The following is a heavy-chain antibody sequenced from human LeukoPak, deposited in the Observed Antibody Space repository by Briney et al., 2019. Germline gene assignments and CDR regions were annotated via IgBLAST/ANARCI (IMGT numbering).Heavy chain of an antibody. CDR1: GFTFNSYG. Sequence: GGSLRLSCAASGFTFNSYGMHWVRQAPGKGLEWLAFISYDGSNTYYADSVKGRFTVSRDDSKSTLYLQMNSLRADDTAVYYCAKDGSSYYYIYYWGQGALVTVSS. D-gene: IGHD3-22*01. V-gene: IGHV3-30*02. J-gene: IGHJ4*02. CDR2: ISYDGSNT. CDR3: AKDGSSYYYIYY.